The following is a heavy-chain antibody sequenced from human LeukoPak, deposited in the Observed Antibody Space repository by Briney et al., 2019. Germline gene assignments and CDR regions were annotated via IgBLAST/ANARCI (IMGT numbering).Heavy chain of an antibody. D-gene: IGHD3-22*01. V-gene: IGHV7-4-1*01. CDR1: GYTFTSYA. CDR2: INTNTGNP. CDR3: ALAGTIDSSGYYSPGVDY. J-gene: IGHJ4*02. Sequence: ASVKVSCKASGYTFTSYAMNWVRQAPGQGREWMGWINTNTGNPTYAQGFTGRFVFSLDTSVSTAYLQICSLKAEDTAVYYCALAGTIDSSGYYSPGVDYWGQGTLVTVSS.